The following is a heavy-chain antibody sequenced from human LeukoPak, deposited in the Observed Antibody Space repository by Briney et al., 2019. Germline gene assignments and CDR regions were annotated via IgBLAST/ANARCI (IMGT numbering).Heavy chain of an antibody. J-gene: IGHJ4*02. Sequence: SETLSLTCTVTGGSVSGGNYYCSWIRQSPGKGLEWIGYIHYSGSTVYNPSLKSRVTMSIDTSKNQFSLNLSSVTAADTAVYYCARTGSTGGYWGQGTLVTVSS. CDR1: GGSVSGGNYY. CDR3: ARTGSTGGY. D-gene: IGHD1-1*01. CDR2: IHYSGST. V-gene: IGHV4-61*01.